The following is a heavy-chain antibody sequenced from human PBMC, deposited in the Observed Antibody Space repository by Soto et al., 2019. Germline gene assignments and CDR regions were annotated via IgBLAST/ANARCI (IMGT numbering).Heavy chain of an antibody. V-gene: IGHV3-74*01. CDR2: IESDGST. Sequence: EVQLVESGGGLVQPGGSLKLSCAASGFTFSDYYMHWVRHAPGKGLVWLSRIESDGSTTYADSVKGRFTISRDNAKNTLYLQMNSVRVEDTAIYYCARVLRGGNFDYWGQGTLVTVSS. CDR3: ARVLRGGNFDY. J-gene: IGHJ4*02. CDR1: GFTFSDYY. D-gene: IGHD3-10*01.